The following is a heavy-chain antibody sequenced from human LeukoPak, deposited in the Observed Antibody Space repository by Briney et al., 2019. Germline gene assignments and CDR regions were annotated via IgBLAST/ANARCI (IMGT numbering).Heavy chain of an antibody. V-gene: IGHV7-4-1*02. CDR1: GYTFTSYA. J-gene: IGHJ6*03. CDR3: ARDGYGSGSDYYYYYMDV. CDR2: INTNTGNP. D-gene: IGHD3-10*01. Sequence: ASVKVSCKASGYTFTSYAMNWVRQAPGQGLEWMGWINTNTGNPTYAQGFTGRFVFSLDTSVSTAYLLISSLKAEDTAVYYCARDGYGSGSDYYYYYMDVWGKGTTVTVSS.